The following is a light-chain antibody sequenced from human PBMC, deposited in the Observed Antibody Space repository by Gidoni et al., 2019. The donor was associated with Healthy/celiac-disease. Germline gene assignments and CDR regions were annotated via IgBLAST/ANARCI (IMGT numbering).Light chain of an antibody. CDR3: QQYGSSPRT. Sequence: ENVLTQSPGTLSLSPGERATLSCRASQSVSSSYLAWYQQKPGQAPRLLIYGASSRATVIPDRFSGSGSATDFTLTISRLEPEDFAVYYCQQYGSSPRTFGQGTKVEIK. CDR1: QSVSSSY. CDR2: GAS. V-gene: IGKV3-20*01. J-gene: IGKJ1*01.